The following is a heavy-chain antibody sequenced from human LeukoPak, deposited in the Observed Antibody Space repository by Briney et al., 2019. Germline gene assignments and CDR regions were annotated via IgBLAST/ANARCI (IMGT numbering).Heavy chain of an antibody. J-gene: IGHJ5*02. CDR2: VSSSRTNR. Sequence: GGSLRLSCEASGFTFSNYNMKWVRQAPGKGPEWVSYVSSSRTNRYYANSVKGRFTISRDNAKNSLYLQMNSLRVEDTAVYYCARDHLGSWYDYGFDPWGQGILVTVSS. CDR1: GFTFSNYN. CDR3: ARDHLGSWYDYGFDP. D-gene: IGHD6-13*01. V-gene: IGHV3-21*01.